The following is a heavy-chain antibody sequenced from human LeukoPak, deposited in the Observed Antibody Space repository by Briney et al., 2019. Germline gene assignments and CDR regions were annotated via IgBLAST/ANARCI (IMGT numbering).Heavy chain of an antibody. Sequence: GGSLRLSCAASGFTFSSYAMHWVRQAPGKGLEWVAVISYDGSNKYYADSVKGRFTISRDNSKNTLYLQMNSLRAEDTAVYYCARDGHYYDGSGYYNYWGQGTLVTVSS. CDR1: GFTFSSYA. J-gene: IGHJ4*02. CDR2: ISYDGSNK. V-gene: IGHV3-30-3*01. D-gene: IGHD3-22*01. CDR3: ARDGHYYDGSGYYNY.